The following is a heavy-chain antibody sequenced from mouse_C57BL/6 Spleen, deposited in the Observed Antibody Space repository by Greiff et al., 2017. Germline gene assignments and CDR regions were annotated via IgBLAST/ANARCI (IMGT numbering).Heavy chain of an antibody. CDR2: INPNNGGT. J-gene: IGHJ3*01. CDR1: GYTFTDYY. D-gene: IGHD1-1*01. CDR3: ARSKNYYGSSYVWFAY. V-gene: IGHV1-26*01. Sequence: VQLQQSGPELVKPGASVKISCKASGYTFTDYYMNWLKQSHGKSLEWIGDINPNNGGTSYNQKFKGKATLTVDKSSSTAYMELRSLTSEDSAVYYCARSKNYYGSSYVWFAYGGPAALVTVSA.